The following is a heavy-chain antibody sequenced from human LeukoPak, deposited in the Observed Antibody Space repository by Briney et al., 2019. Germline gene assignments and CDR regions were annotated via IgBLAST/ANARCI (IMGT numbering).Heavy chain of an antibody. V-gene: IGHV1-69*04. CDR1: GGTFSSYA. CDR2: IIPILGIA. CDR3: ASLTTVTRPYYFDY. J-gene: IGHJ4*02. Sequence: ASVKVSCRASGGTFSSYAISWVRQAPGQGLEWMGRIIPILGIANYAQKFQGRVTITADKSTSTAYMELSSLRSEDTAVYYCASLTTVTRPYYFDYWGQGTLVTVSS. D-gene: IGHD4-17*01.